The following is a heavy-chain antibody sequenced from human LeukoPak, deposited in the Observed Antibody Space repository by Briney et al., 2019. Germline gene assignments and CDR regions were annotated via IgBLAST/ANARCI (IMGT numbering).Heavy chain of an antibody. V-gene: IGHV3-53*01. J-gene: IGHJ6*02. D-gene: IGHD3-16*01. CDR2: IYSGGST. CDR1: GFTVSNNY. CDR3: ARDGDYYYGMDV. Sequence: GGSLRLSCAASGFTVSNNYMSWVRQAPGKGLEWVSVIYSGGSTYYADSVKGRLTISRDNSKNTLHLQMNSLRAEDTAVYYCARDGDYYYGMDVWGQGTTVTVSS.